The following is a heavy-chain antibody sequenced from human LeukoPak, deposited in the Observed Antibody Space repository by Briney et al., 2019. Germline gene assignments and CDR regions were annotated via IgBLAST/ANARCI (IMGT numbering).Heavy chain of an antibody. V-gene: IGHV4-39*01. Sequence: PSETLSLTCNVSGGSISSTSYYWGWIRQPPGKGLEWLGNIYYTGTTYYNPSLKSRVTISVDTSNNQFSLKLSSVTAADTAVYYCTSLSAGRYHDIWGQGTMVTVSS. CDR3: TSLSAGRYHDI. CDR1: GGSISSTSYY. D-gene: IGHD1-26*01. CDR2: IYYTGTT. J-gene: IGHJ3*02.